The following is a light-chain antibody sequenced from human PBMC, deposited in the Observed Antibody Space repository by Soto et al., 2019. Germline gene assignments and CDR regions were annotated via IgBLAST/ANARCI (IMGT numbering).Light chain of an antibody. CDR2: EVS. CDR3: SSYTTSSTRV. CDR1: SSDVGAYDS. Sequence: QSVLTQPASLSVSPGQSIAISCTGTSSDVGAYDSVSWYQQHPDKAPKLMIYEVSNRPSGVSDRLSGSKSVNTATLTISGLQAEDEADYYCSSYTTSSTRVFGTGTKVTVL. V-gene: IGLV2-14*03. J-gene: IGLJ1*01.